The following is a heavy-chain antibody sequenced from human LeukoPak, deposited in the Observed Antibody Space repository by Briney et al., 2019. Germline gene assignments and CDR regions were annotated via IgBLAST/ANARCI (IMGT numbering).Heavy chain of an antibody. D-gene: IGHD3-3*01. V-gene: IGHV3-7*01. J-gene: IGHJ6*04. CDR2: IKQDGSEK. CDR3: VRESDVWSGPGIGRPLDV. Sequence: PGGSLRLSCAASGFTFSSYWMSWVRQAPGKGLEWVANIKQDGSEKYYVDSVKGRFTISRDNAKKSVSLQMDGLRAEDTGVYHCVRESDVWSGPGIGRPLDVWGNGTTVTVSS. CDR1: GFTFSSYW.